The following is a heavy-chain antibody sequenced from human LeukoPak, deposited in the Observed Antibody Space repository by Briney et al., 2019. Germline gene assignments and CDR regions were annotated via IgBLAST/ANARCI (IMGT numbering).Heavy chain of an antibody. CDR1: GFSFSTFA. D-gene: IGHD2-15*01. CDR3: AKGLHTSSWYGNWFDP. CDR2: ISSDGSKE. Sequence: GRPLRLSCGASGFSFSTFAMHWVRQTPDKGLEWVAVISSDGSKEIYADSVKGRFTISRDNSKNTLYLRMNNLTPEDTAVYYCAKGLHTSSWYGNWFDPWGQRTLVTVSS. V-gene: IGHV3-30*18. J-gene: IGHJ5*02.